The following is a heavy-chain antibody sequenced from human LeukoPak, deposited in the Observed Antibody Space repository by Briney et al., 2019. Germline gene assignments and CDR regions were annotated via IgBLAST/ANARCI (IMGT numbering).Heavy chain of an antibody. V-gene: IGHV4-59*01. D-gene: IGHD3-22*01. CDR1: GDSISIYY. J-gene: IGHJ4*02. CDR2: IYYTGST. Sequence: PSETLSLTCTDSGDSISIYYWSWIRQPPGKGLEWIGYIYYTGSTTYNPSLKSRLTISIDTSKNQFSLNLISLTAADTAVYYCARGRGDSRGTSFDSWGQGTLVTVSS. CDR3: ARGRGDSRGTSFDS.